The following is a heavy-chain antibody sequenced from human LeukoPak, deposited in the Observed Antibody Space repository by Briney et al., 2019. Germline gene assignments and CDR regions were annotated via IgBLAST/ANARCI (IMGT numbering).Heavy chain of an antibody. Sequence: GGSLRLSCAASGFTFSSYGMHWVRQAPGKGLEWAAVISYDGSNKYYADSVKGRFTISRDNSKNTLYLQMNSLRAEDTAVYYCAKDHSGSYRYFDYWGQGTLVTVSS. V-gene: IGHV3-30*18. CDR1: GFTFSSYG. J-gene: IGHJ4*02. CDR2: ISYDGSNK. CDR3: AKDHSGSYRYFDY. D-gene: IGHD1-26*01.